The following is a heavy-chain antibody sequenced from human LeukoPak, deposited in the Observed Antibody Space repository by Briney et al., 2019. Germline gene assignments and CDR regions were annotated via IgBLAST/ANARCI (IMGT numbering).Heavy chain of an antibody. V-gene: IGHV6-1*01. D-gene: IGHD3-10*01. J-gene: IGHJ5*02. CDR1: GDSVSNNSVA. Sequence: SQTLPLTCAISGDSVSNNSVAWTWIRHSPSRGLEWLGRTYYRSKWYNDYAVSVKSRITINPETAKNQFSLQLNSVTPEDTAVYYCARDMDYYGSGSYYNSRWFDPWGQGTLVTVSS. CDR2: TYYRSKWYN. CDR3: ARDMDYYGSGSYYNSRWFDP.